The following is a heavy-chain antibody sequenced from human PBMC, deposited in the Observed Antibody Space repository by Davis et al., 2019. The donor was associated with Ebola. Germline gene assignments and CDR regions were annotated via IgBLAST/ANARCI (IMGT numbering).Heavy chain of an antibody. Sequence: GESLKISCAGSGFTFSAYGMHWVRQAPGKGLEWVAVISYDGRNEFYADSVTGRFTISRDNSNNTLYLQMNSLRAEDTAVYYCAKDGYYDILTGSFLGLPLEAWFDPWGQGTLVTVSS. CDR2: ISYDGRNE. V-gene: IGHV3-30*18. J-gene: IGHJ5*02. CDR1: GFTFSAYG. D-gene: IGHD3-9*01. CDR3: AKDGYYDILTGSFLGLPLEAWFDP.